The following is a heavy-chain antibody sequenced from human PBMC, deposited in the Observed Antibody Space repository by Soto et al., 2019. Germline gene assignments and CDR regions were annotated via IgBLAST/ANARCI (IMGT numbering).Heavy chain of an antibody. V-gene: IGHV3-11*01. J-gene: IGHJ4*02. CDR1: GFTFNDYY. CDR3: ARRLQWQLRPLDS. Sequence: PGGSLRLSCEGSGFTFNDYYMTWIRQAPGKGLEWVAYINTLSTAIYYADPVKGRFTISRDNAKNSLYLQMNGLRAEDAATYYCARRLQWQLRPLDSWGRGTLVTVSS. CDR2: INTLSTAI. D-gene: IGHD6-19*01.